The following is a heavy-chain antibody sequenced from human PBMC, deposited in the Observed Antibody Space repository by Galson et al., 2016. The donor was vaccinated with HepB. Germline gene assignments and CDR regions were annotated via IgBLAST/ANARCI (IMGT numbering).Heavy chain of an antibody. CDR1: GFNSNTYG. V-gene: IGHV3-33*06. D-gene: IGHD3-9*01. J-gene: IGHJ4*02. Sequence: SLRLSCATSGFNSNTYGMHWVRQAPGKGLEWVAVIWYDGSNKYYAASVKGRFTISRDNSKNTLSLQMNSLRAEDTAVYYCAKNDILAGYSAFDYWGQGTLVTVSS. CDR2: IWYDGSNK. CDR3: AKNDILAGYSAFDY.